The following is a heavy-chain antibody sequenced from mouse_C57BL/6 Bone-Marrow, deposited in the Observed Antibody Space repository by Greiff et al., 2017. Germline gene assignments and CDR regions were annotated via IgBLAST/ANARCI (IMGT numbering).Heavy chain of an antibody. CDR1: GYSITSAY. V-gene: IGHV3-8*01. CDR3: ARSEDYDGPYWYFDV. Sequence: EVKLMESGPGLAKPSQTLSLTCSVTGYSITSAYWNWIRKFPGNKLEYMGYISYSGSTYYNPSLKSRISITRDTSKNQYYLQLNSVTTEDTATYYCARSEDYDGPYWYFDVWGTGTTVTVSS. J-gene: IGHJ1*03. CDR2: ISYSGST. D-gene: IGHD2-4*01.